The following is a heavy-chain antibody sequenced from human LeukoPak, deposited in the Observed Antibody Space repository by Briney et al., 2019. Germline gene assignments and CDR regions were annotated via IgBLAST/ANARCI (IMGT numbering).Heavy chain of an antibody. V-gene: IGHV1-46*01. J-gene: IGHJ4*02. Sequence: GASVKVSCKASGYTFTSYYMHWVRQAPGQGLEWMGIINPSGGSTSYAQKFQGRVTMTRDTSTSTVYMELSSLRSEDAAVYYCARWGYGGTPLDYWGQGTLVTVSS. CDR2: INPSGGST. CDR3: ARWGYGGTPLDY. D-gene: IGHD3-16*01. CDR1: GYTFTSYY.